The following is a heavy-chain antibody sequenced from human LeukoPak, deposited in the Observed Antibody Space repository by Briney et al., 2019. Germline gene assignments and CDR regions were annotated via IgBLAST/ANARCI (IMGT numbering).Heavy chain of an antibody. CDR1: GFPFSTFE. V-gene: IGHV3-48*03. CDR2: ISGSGGSI. J-gene: IGHJ4*02. D-gene: IGHD2-21*01. Sequence: PGGSLRLSCVASGFPFSTFELNWVRQAPRKGLEWVSYISGSGGSIYYADSVKGRFTISRDNAKNSLYLQMNNLRAEDTAVYYCVPGGLPYSDYWGQGTLVTVSS. CDR3: VPGGLPYSDY.